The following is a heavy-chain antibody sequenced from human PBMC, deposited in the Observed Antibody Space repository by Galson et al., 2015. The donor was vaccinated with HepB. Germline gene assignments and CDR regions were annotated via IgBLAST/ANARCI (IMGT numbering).Heavy chain of an antibody. D-gene: IGHD6-19*01. CDR2: AYYRSKWYS. Sequence: CAISGDSVSSNSAAWSWIRQSPSRGLEWLGWAYYRSKWYSDYEVSVKSRISISPDTSKNQISLQLNSVTPEDTAVYYCARGSLTSGWGVTYYYDGMDVWGQGTTGTVS. V-gene: IGHV6-1*01. CDR1: GDSVSSNSAA. J-gene: IGHJ6*02. CDR3: ARGSLTSGWGVTYYYDGMDV.